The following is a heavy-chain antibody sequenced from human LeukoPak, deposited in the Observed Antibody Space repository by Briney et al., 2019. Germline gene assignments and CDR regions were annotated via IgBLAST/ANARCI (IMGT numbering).Heavy chain of an antibody. V-gene: IGHV4-59*02. CDR3: AKGGYCSGGSCYAVGPTDQYFDY. D-gene: IGHD2-15*01. Sequence: PSETLSLTCNVSGASVSDYYLSWIRQSPGKGLEWIGYVYYTGSTSHNPSLKGRVTISLDTSKNNFSLQLTSVTAADTAVYYCAKGGYCSGGSCYAVGPTDQYFDYWGQGTLVTVSS. J-gene: IGHJ4*02. CDR1: GASVSDYY. CDR2: VYYTGST.